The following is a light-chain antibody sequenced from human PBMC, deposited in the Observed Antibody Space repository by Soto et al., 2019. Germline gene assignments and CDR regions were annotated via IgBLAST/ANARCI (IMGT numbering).Light chain of an antibody. CDR1: QAVSTY. Sequence: PSFVSTSVGQRVTITCRASQAVSTYLAWYQQRPGKAPKVLIFAVSTLQSGVPSRFSGSGSGTEFTLTINNVQPDDSATYYCQQFNDDPLTFGRGTRLEI. J-gene: IGKJ5*01. CDR3: QQFNDDPLT. V-gene: IGKV1-9*01. CDR2: AVS.